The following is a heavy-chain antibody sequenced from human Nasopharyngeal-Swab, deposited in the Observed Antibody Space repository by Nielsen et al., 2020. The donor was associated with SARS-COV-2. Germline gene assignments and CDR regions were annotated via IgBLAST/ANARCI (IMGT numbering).Heavy chain of an antibody. CDR3: ARDYGDFYFDY. J-gene: IGHJ4*02. CDR2: IYSGGST. V-gene: IGHV3-53*01. D-gene: IGHD4-17*01. Sequence: GESLKISCAASGFTVSSNYLSWVRQAPGKGLEWGSVIYSGGSTYYADSVKGRFTISRDNSKNTLYLQMNSLRAEDTAVYYCARDYGDFYFDYWGQGTLVTVSS. CDR1: GFTVSSNY.